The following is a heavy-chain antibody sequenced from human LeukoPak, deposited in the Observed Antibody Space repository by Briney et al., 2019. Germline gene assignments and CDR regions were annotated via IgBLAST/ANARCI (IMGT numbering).Heavy chain of an antibody. J-gene: IGHJ4*02. Sequence: GGSLRLSCAGSGFTFSDFWMTWVRQTPGKGLEWVANIKEDGTEKNLVDSVKGRFTISRDNTKNSLFLQLNSLRAEDTAVYYCVRDRGWYHFDLWGQGTLVTVSS. V-gene: IGHV3-7*01. CDR1: GFTFSDFW. D-gene: IGHD3-10*01. CDR3: VRDRGWYHFDL. CDR2: IKEDGTEK.